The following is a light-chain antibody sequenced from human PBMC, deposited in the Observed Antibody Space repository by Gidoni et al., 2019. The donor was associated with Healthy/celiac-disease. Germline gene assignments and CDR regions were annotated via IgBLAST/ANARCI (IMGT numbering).Light chain of an antibody. CDR1: QSVSSY. CDR2: DAS. J-gene: IGKJ1*01. Sequence: IVFTQSPATLSLSPGERATLSCRASQSVSSYLAWYQQKPGQAPRLLIYDASNRATGIPARFSGSGSGTDFTLTISSLEPEDFAVYYCQQRSNWATFGQGTKVEIK. V-gene: IGKV3-11*01. CDR3: QQRSNWAT.